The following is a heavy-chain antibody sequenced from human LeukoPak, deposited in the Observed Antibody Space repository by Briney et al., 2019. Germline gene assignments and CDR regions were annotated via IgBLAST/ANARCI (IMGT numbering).Heavy chain of an antibody. J-gene: IGHJ4*02. CDR3: IRGLAPYYGFFDY. V-gene: IGHV3-74*01. CDR2: VSTDGSNT. Sequence: PGGSLRLSCAASGFTFSSHWMHWVRQAPGKGLERVPRVSTDGSNTYYADSVKGRFTISRDNAKNTLYLQMSSLRAEDTAMYYCIRGLAPYYGFFDYWGQGSLVTVSS. D-gene: IGHD3-10*01. CDR1: GFTFSSHW.